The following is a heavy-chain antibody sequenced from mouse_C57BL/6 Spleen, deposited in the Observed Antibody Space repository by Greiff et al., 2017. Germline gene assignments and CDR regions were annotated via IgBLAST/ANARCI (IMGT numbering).Heavy chain of an antibody. J-gene: IGHJ3*01. Sequence: VQLKQSGPELVKPGASVKMSCKASGYTFTDYNMHWVKQRHGKSLEWIGYINPNNGGTSYNQKFKGKATLTVNKSSSTAYMELRSLTSEDSAVYYCARCAAQGGWFAYWGQGTLGTVSA. CDR3: ARCAAQGGWFAY. D-gene: IGHD3-2*02. V-gene: IGHV1-22*01. CDR2: INPNNGGT. CDR1: GYTFTDYN.